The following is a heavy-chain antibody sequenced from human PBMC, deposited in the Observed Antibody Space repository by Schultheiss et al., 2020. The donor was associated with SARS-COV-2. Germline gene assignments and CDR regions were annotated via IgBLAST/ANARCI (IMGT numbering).Heavy chain of an antibody. J-gene: IGHJ3*02. Sequence: GGSLRLSCAASGFTFSDHYMDWVRQAPGKGLEWVAVISYDGSNKYYADSVKGRFTISRDNSKNTLYLQMNSLRAEDTAVYYCARAYCSSTSCRRPDAFDIWGQGTMVTVSS. CDR1: GFTFSDHY. D-gene: IGHD2-2*01. CDR2: ISYDGSNK. V-gene: IGHV3-30*03. CDR3: ARAYCSSTSCRRPDAFDI.